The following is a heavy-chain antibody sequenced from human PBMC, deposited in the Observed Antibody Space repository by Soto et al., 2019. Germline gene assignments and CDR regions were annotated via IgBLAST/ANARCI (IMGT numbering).Heavy chain of an antibody. Sequence: PSETLSLTCAVYGGSFSDYYWNWIRQPPGKGLEWLGEISHSGSADYNPSLKSRFSISIHTSKNQFSLKLRSVTAADTAVYYCACRRGNWFYGLDVWGQGTTVTVSS. V-gene: IGHV4-34*01. CDR2: ISHSGSA. J-gene: IGHJ6*02. CDR1: GGSFSDYY. D-gene: IGHD1-1*01. CDR3: ACRRGNWFYGLDV.